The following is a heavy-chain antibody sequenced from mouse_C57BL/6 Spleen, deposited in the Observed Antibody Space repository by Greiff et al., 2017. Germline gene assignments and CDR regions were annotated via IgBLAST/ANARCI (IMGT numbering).Heavy chain of an antibody. CDR3: ARERYSNYDY. CDR2: ISYDGSN. Sequence: VQLQQSGPGLVKPSQSLSLTCSVTGYSITSGYYWNWIRQFPGNKLEWMGYISYDGSNNYNPSLKNRISITRDTSKNQFFLKLNSVTTEDTATYYCARERYSNYDYWGQGTLVTVSA. V-gene: IGHV3-6*01. D-gene: IGHD2-5*01. J-gene: IGHJ3*01. CDR1: GYSITSGYY.